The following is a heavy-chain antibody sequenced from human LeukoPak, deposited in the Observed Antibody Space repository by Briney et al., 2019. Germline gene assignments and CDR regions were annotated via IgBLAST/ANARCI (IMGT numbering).Heavy chain of an antibody. Sequence: SQTLSLTCAISGDCVSSNSVAWNWIRQSPSRGLEWLGRTYYRSKWYSDYAVSVQSRITINPDTSKNQFSLQLNSVTPEDTAVYYCAKRLWDVGDVAAANPLDSWGQGTLVTVSS. D-gene: IGHD6-13*01. J-gene: IGHJ4*02. CDR1: GDCVSSNSVA. CDR3: AKRLWDVGDVAAANPLDS. CDR2: TYYRSKWYS. V-gene: IGHV6-1*01.